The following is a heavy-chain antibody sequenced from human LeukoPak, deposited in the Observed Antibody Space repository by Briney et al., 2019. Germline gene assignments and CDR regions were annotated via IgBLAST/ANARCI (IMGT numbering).Heavy chain of an antibody. V-gene: IGHV3-23*01. Sequence: PGGSLRLSCAASGFTFNTFAMSWVRQAPGKGLEWVSTIGDPTKTYYADSVKGRFTISRDDSQSTLFLQMNSLRADDTALYYCVKDAVSFNSIYDPFDIWGQGTMVTV. CDR1: GFTFNTFA. CDR3: VKDAVSFNSIYDPFDI. J-gene: IGHJ3*02. CDR2: IGDPTKT. D-gene: IGHD2/OR15-2a*01.